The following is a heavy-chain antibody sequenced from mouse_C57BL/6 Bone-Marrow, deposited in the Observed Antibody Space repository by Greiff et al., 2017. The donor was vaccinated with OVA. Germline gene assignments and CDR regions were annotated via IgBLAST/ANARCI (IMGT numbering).Heavy chain of an antibody. J-gene: IGHJ3*01. CDR2: FHPYNDDT. CDR1: GYTFTTYP. Sequence: QVQLQQSGAELVKPGASVKMSCKASGYTFTTYPIEWMKQTHGKSLEWIGHFHPYNDDTTYNEKFKGKATLTVEKSSSTVYLELSRVTSDDSAVYYCARPGDYDGDWFAYWGQGTLVTVSA. V-gene: IGHV1-47*01. D-gene: IGHD2-4*01. CDR3: ARPGDYDGDWFAY.